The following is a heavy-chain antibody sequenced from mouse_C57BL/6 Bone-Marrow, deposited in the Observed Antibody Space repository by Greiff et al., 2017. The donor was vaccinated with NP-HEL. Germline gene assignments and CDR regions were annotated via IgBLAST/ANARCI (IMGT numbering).Heavy chain of an antibody. CDR3: ARDDGYYAGFAY. CDR2: INYDGSST. J-gene: IGHJ3*01. D-gene: IGHD2-3*01. Sequence: DVHLVESEGGLVQPGSSMKLSCTASGFTFSDYYMAWVRQVPEKGLEWVANINYDGSSTYYLDSLKSRFIISRDNAKNILYLQMSSLKSEDTATYYCARDDGYYAGFAYWGQGTLVTVSA. V-gene: IGHV5-16*01. CDR1: GFTFSDYY.